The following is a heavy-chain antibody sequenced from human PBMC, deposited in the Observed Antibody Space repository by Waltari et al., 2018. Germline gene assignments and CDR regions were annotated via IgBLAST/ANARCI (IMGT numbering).Heavy chain of an antibody. Sequence: EVQLVQSGAEVKKPGATVKISCKVSGYTFTDYYMHWVQQAPGKGLEWMGLVDREDGETIDEEKFQGRVTITADTATDTAYMELSSLRSEDTAVYYWATPTSYGLMGYWGQGTLVTVSS. V-gene: IGHV1-69-2*01. CDR2: VDREDGET. CDR1: GYTFTDYY. D-gene: IGHD5-18*01. J-gene: IGHJ4*02. CDR3: ATPTSYGLMGY.